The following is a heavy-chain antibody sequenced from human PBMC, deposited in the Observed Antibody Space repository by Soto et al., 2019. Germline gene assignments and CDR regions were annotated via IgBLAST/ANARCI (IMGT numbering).Heavy chain of an antibody. V-gene: IGHV1-8*01. Sequence: ASVKVSCKASGYTFTSYDINWVRQATGQGLEWMGWMNPNSGNTGYAQKFQGRVTMTRNTSISTAYIELSSLRSEDTAVYYCARGSSYLLVRWSSSSFDYWGQGTLVTVSS. D-gene: IGHD6-6*01. CDR1: GYTFTSYD. J-gene: IGHJ4*02. CDR2: MNPNSGNT. CDR3: ARGSSYLLVRWSSSSFDY.